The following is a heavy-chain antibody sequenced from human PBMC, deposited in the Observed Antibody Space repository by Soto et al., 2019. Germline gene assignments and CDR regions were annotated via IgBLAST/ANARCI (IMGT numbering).Heavy chain of an antibody. D-gene: IGHD5-12*01. CDR2: MSSDGGNT. CDR1: GCTFSDYT. J-gene: IGHJ4*02. Sequence: QVQLLESGGGVVQPGRSLRLPCAASGCTFSDYTMHWVRQAPGKELEWVALMSSDGGNTHYTDSVKGRFTISRDNSKNTLYLQMDSLRPEHTTVYYCARDYGDGYYYFDLWGQGTLVTVSS. V-gene: IGHV3-30-3*01. CDR3: ARDYGDGYYYFDL.